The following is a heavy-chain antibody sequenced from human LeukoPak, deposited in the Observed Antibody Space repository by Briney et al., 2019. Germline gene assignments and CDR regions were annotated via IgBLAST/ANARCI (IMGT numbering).Heavy chain of an antibody. CDR3: AKDVAATTYRDAFDI. J-gene: IGHJ3*02. CDR2: ISGAGGTT. CDR1: GFTFSSYW. D-gene: IGHD5-12*01. Sequence: GGSLRLSCAASGFTFSSYWMHWVRQAPGKGLEWVSYISGAGGTTYYADSVKGRFTISRDNSKNTMYLQMNSLRAEDTAVYYCAKDVAATTYRDAFDIWGQGTMVTVSS. V-gene: IGHV3-23*01.